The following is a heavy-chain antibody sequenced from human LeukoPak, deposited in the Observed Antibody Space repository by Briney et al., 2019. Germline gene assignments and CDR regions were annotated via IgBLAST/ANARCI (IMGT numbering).Heavy chain of an antibody. D-gene: IGHD3-10*01. CDR2: IKQDGSEK. V-gene: IGHV3-7*04. CDR1: GFTFSSYG. CDR3: ARVEAWFGERAFDY. J-gene: IGHJ4*02. Sequence: GGSLRLSCAASGFTFSSYGMHWVRQAPGKGLEWVANIKQDGSEKYYVDSVKGRFTISRDNAKNSLYLQMNSLRAEDTAVYYCARVEAWFGERAFDYWGQGTLVTVSS.